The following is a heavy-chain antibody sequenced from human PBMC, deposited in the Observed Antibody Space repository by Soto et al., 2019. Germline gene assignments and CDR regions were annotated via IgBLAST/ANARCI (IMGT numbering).Heavy chain of an antibody. CDR1: GYSFINYW. CDR3: ARGQWLVRRYCDY. J-gene: IGHJ4*02. V-gene: IGHV5-51*01. CDR2: IYPGDSDT. D-gene: IGHD6-19*01. Sequence: PGESLKISCKGSGYSFINYWIGWVRQMPGKGLEWMGVIYPGDSDTRYSPSFQGQVTISVDKSISTAYLQWSSLKASDTAMYYCARGQWLVRRYCDYWGQGTLFTIAS.